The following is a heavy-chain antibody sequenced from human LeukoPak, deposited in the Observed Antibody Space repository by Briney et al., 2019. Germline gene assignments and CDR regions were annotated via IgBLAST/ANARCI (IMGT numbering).Heavy chain of an antibody. CDR2: IYSGGST. CDR1: GFTVSSNY. Sequence: GGSLRLSCAASGFTVSSNYMSWVRQAPGKGLEWVSVIYSGGSTYYADSVKGRFTISRDNSKNTLYLQMNSPRAEDTAVYYCARVSGWYSFAIDYRGQGTLVTVSS. V-gene: IGHV3-53*01. D-gene: IGHD6-19*01. J-gene: IGHJ4*02. CDR3: ARVSGWYSFAIDY.